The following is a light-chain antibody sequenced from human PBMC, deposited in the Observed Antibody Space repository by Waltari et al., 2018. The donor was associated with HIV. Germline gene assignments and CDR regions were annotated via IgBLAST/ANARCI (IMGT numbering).Light chain of an antibody. Sequence: QSVLTQPPSVSAAPGQKVTISCSGSSSNIGNNYVSWYQHLPGTAPKLRIYDNNKRPSGIPDRFSGSKSGTSATLGITGLQTGDEADYYCGTWDSSLSAGRVFGGGTKLTVL. CDR2: DNN. J-gene: IGLJ3*02. V-gene: IGLV1-51*01. CDR1: SSNIGNNY. CDR3: GTWDSSLSAGRV.